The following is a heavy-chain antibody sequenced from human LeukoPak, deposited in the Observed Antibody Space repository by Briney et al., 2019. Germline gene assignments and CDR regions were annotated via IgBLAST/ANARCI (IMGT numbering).Heavy chain of an antibody. CDR2: INSGVIST. J-gene: IGHJ4*02. V-gene: IGHV3-74*01. Sequence: PGGSLRLSCVASGFTFSRYWMHWVRQAPGKGLVWVSRINSGVISTNYADPVKGRFIISRDNAKNTLYLQMNSLRAEDTAVYYCARGLYSSSDYWGRGTLVTVSS. CDR1: GFTFSRYW. D-gene: IGHD6-19*01. CDR3: ARGLYSSSDY.